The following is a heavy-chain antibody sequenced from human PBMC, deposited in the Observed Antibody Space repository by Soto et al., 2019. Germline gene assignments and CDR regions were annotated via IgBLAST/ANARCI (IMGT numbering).Heavy chain of an antibody. D-gene: IGHD4-17*01. CDR1: GFTFSSYG. J-gene: IGHJ2*01. V-gene: IGHV3-30*18. CDR2: ISYDGSKK. Sequence: QVQLVESGGGVVQPGRSLRLSCAASGFTFSSYGMHWVRQAPVKGLEWVAIISYDGSKKYYADSVNGRFTISRDNSKNTLYLQMNSLRAEDTAVYYCANNYGDYVWYFDLWGRGTLVTVSS. CDR3: ANNYGDYVWYFDL.